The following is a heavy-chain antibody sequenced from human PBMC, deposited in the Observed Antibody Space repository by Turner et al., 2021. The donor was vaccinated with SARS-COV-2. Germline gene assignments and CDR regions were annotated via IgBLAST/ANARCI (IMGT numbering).Heavy chain of an antibody. J-gene: IGHJ4*02. Sequence: EVQLVASGGGVVQPGWSLRLPCAASGFTVSSNYMNWVRQAPGKGLEWVSVIYSGGSTYYADCVKGRFTTSRDPTKNTLYLQMTSLRAEDTAVYYCARDLGGTSSLGGYFDYWGQGTLVTVSS. V-gene: IGHV3-66*02. D-gene: IGHD2-2*01. CDR2: IYSGGST. CDR3: ARDLGGTSSLGGYFDY. CDR1: GFTVSSNY.